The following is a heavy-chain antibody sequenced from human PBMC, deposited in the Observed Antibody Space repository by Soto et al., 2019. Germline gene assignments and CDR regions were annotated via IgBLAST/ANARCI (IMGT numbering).Heavy chain of an antibody. CDR3: ARYPNSGPGRGYYYYDGMEV. CDR2: IWYDGSNK. CDR1: GFTFSSYG. V-gene: IGHV3-33*01. D-gene: IGHD1-26*01. J-gene: IGHJ6*02. Sequence: QVQLVESGGGVVQPGRSLRLSCAASGFTFSSYGMHWVRQAPGKGLEWVAVIWYDGSNKYYADSVKGRFTISRDNSKNTLYLQMNSLRAEDTAVYYCARYPNSGPGRGYYYYDGMEVWGQGTTVTVSS.